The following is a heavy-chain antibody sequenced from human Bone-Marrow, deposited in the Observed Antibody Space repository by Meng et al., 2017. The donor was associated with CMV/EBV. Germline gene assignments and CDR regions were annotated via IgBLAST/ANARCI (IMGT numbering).Heavy chain of an antibody. CDR2: IYYSGST. J-gene: IGHJ4*02. D-gene: IGHD6-19*01. CDR1: GGSVSSGSDY. CDR3: ARVEIPGYGSGWFFDY. V-gene: IGHV4-61*01. Sequence: SETLSLTCTVSGGSVSSGSDYWSWIRQPPGKGLEWIGYIYYSGSTNYNPSLKSRVTISVDTSKNQFSLKLSSVTAADTAVYYCARVEIPGYGSGWFFDYWGQGTLVTVSS.